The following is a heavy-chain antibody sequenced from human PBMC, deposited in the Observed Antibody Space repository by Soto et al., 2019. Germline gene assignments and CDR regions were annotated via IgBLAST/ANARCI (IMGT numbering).Heavy chain of an antibody. V-gene: IGHV3-30*18. CDR1: GFTFSSYG. CDR3: AKDRGVATTIYYYGMDV. J-gene: IGHJ6*02. D-gene: IGHD5-12*01. CDR2: ISYDGSNK. Sequence: PGGSLRLSCAASGFTFSSYGMHWVRQAPGKGLEWVAVISYDGSNKYYADSVKGRFTISRDNSKNTLYLQMNSLRAEDTAVYYCAKDRGVATTIYYYGMDVWGQGTTVTVS.